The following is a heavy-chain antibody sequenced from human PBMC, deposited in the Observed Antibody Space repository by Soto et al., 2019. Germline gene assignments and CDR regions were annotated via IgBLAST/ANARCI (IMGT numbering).Heavy chain of an antibody. CDR1: GFTFSNYA. D-gene: IGHD2-21*01. CDR2: ISGTGGGT. J-gene: IGHJ5*02. V-gene: IGHV3-23*01. CDR3: ATKAILRFFRA. Sequence: GGSLRLSCAASGFTFSNYAMSWVRQAPGKGLEWVSAISGTGGGTYYADSVKGRFTISRDNSKNTLFLQMDSLRAEDTAVYYCATKAILRFFRAWGQGTLVTVSS.